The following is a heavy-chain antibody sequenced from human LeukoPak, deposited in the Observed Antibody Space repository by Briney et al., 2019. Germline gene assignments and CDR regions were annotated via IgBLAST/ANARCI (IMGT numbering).Heavy chain of an antibody. J-gene: IGHJ4*02. CDR3: ARQFITMIVVVIDY. Sequence: SETLSLTCTVSGGSISSSSYYWGWIRQPPGKGLEWIGGIYYSGSTYYNPSLKSRVTISVDTSKNQFSLKLSSVTAADTAVYYCARQFITMIVVVIDYWGQGTLVTVSS. D-gene: IGHD3-22*01. CDR1: GGSISSSSYY. CDR2: IYYSGST. V-gene: IGHV4-39*01.